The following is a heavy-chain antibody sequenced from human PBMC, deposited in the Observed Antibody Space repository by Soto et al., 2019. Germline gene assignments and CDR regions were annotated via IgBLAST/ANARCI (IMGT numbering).Heavy chain of an antibody. CDR1: GGSISSSSYY. CDR2: IYYSGST. V-gene: IGHV4-39*01. CDR3: ARRIVGARYGMDV. J-gene: IGHJ6*02. D-gene: IGHD1-26*01. Sequence: PSETLSLTCTVSGGSISSSSYYWGWIRQPPGKGLEWIGSIYYSGSTYYNPSLKSRVTISVDTSKNQFSLKLSSVTAADTAVYYCARRIVGARYGMDVWGQGTTVTVS.